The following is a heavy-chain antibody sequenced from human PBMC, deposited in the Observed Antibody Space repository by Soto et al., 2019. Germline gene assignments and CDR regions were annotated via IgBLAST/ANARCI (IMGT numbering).Heavy chain of an antibody. Sequence: ASVKVSCKASGYTFTSYYMHWVRQAPGQGLEWMGIINPSGGSTSYAQKFQGRVTMTRDTSTSTVYMERSSLRSEDTAVYYCARDCGCRRDGENYESFNYGMDVWGQGTTVTVSS. CDR3: ARDCGCRRDGENYESFNYGMDV. V-gene: IGHV1-46*01. CDR2: INPSGGST. CDR1: GYTFTSYY. J-gene: IGHJ6*02. D-gene: IGHD3-3*01.